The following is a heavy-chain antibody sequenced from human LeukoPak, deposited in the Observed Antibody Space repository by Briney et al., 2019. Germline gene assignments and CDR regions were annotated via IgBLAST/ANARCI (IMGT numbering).Heavy chain of an antibody. CDR1: GFTFSSYW. Sequence: GGSLRLSCAASGFTFSSYWMHWVRQAPGKGLECVSAISSNGDNTYYADSVKGRFTISRDNSKNTLYLQMSSLRADDTAVYYCVRGTGYWGQGTLVTVSS. V-gene: IGHV3-64D*06. J-gene: IGHJ4*02. CDR2: ISSNGDNT. CDR3: VRGTGY.